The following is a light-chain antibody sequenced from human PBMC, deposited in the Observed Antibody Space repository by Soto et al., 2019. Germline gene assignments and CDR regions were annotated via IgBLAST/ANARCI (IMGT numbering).Light chain of an antibody. V-gene: IGKV3-15*01. J-gene: IGKJ4*01. CDR3: QQYINWPPNT. Sequence: EIVMTQSPATLSVSPGERATLSCRASQSVSSNLAWYQQKPGQAPRLLIYGASTRATGIPARFSGSGSGTEFTLTISSLQSEDFAVYYCQQYINWPPNTFGGGTKVEIK. CDR1: QSVSSN. CDR2: GAS.